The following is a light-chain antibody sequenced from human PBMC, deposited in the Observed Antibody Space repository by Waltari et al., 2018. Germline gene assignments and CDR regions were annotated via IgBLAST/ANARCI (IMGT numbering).Light chain of an antibody. CDR1: NSNVDILHL. Sequence: QSALTQPASVSGSPGQSITISCTAVNSNVDILHLVSWYQHHPGRNPRLLIYEISQRPSGISNRFSGSKSGNTASLTISGLQPEDEADYFCCSFAGCGIYVFGSGTQVSVL. CDR3: CSFAGCGIYV. CDR2: EIS. J-gene: IGLJ1*01. V-gene: IGLV2-23*02.